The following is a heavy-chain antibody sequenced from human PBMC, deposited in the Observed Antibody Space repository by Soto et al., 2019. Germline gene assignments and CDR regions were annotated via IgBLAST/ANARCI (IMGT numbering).Heavy chain of an antibody. D-gene: IGHD1-20*01. CDR3: ERDTFITGTAFDY. CDR1: GGSISSGGYS. V-gene: IGHV4-30-2*05. Sequence: SETLSLTCAVSGGSISSGGYSWSWIRQQPGKGLEWIGYIYHIGSTYYNPSLKSRVTISLDTSKNQFSLKLSSVTAEDTAVYYCERDTFITGTAFDYWGQGTLVTVSS. CDR2: IYHIGST. J-gene: IGHJ4*02.